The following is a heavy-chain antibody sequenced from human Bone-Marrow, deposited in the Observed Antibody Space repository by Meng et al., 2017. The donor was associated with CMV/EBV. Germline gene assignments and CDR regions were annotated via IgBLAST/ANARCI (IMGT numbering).Heavy chain of an antibody. D-gene: IGHD6-19*01. CDR2: ITHDGVYK. V-gene: IGHV3-30-3*01. Sequence: GESLKISCAASGFTFSSYSMYWVRQAPGKGLECVAQITHDGVYKYYADSVKGRFTVSRDNSKNTLYLQMNSLRPEDTAVYYCARAAVGRRGNWFDPWGQGTLVTVSS. J-gene: IGHJ5*02. CDR3: ARAAVGRRGNWFDP. CDR1: GFTFSSYS.